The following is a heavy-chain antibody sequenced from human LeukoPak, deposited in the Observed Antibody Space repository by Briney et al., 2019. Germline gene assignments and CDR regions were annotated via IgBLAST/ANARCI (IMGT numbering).Heavy chain of an antibody. V-gene: IGHV4-38-2*02. Sequence: PSETLSLTCAVSGYSISSGYYWGWIRQPPGKGLEWIGSIYHSGSTYYNPSLKSRVTISVDTSKNQFSLKLSSVTVADTAVYYCARDNARALFDYWGQGTLVTVSS. CDR2: IYHSGST. CDR1: GYSISSGYY. D-gene: IGHD5-24*01. J-gene: IGHJ4*02. CDR3: ARDNARALFDY.